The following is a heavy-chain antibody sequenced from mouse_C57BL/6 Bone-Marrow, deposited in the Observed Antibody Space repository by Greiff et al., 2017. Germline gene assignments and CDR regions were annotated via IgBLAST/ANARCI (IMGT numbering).Heavy chain of an antibody. V-gene: IGHV1-81*01. CDR2: IYPRSGNT. Sequence: VQLQQSGAELARPGASVKLSCKASGYTFTSYGISWVKQRTGQGLEWIGEIYPRSGNTYYNEKFKGKATLTADKSSSTAYMELRSLTSEDSAVXFCARGPFYYGSSYWYFDVWGTGTTVTVSS. CDR1: GYTFTSYG. J-gene: IGHJ1*03. D-gene: IGHD1-1*01. CDR3: ARGPFYYGSSYWYFDV.